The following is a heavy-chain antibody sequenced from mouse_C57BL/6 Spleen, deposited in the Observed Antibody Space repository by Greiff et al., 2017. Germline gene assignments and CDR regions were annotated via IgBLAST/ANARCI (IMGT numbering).Heavy chain of an antibody. CDR1: GYTFTSYW. J-gene: IGHJ3*01. Sequence: QVQLQQPGAELVKPGASVKLSCKASGYTFTSYWMQWVKQRPGQGLEWIGEIDPSDSYTNYNQKFKGKATLTVDTSSSTAYMQLSSLTSEDSAVYYGARKGIYYDYPWFAYWGQGTLVTVSA. CDR3: ARKGIYYDYPWFAY. D-gene: IGHD2-4*01. V-gene: IGHV1-50*01. CDR2: IDPSDSYT.